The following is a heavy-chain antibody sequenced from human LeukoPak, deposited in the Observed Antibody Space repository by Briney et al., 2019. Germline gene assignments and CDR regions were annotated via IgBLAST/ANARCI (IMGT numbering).Heavy chain of an antibody. Sequence: GGSLRLSCAASGFTFSDYYMSWIRQAPGKGLEWVSYISSSGSTIYYADSVKGRFTISRDNAKNSLYLQMNSLRAEDTAVYYCARRVAAGTGISWFDPWGQGTLVTVSS. J-gene: IGHJ5*02. CDR2: ISSSGSTI. CDR1: GFTFSDYY. V-gene: IGHV3-11*01. CDR3: ARRVAAGTGISWFDP. D-gene: IGHD6-13*01.